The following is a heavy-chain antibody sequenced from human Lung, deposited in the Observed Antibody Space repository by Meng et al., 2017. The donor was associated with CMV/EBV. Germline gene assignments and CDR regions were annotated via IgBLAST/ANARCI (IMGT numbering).Heavy chain of an antibody. CDR2: VHPISDDT. V-gene: IGHV1-2*02. CDR3: AKSSDNGWSS. D-gene: IGHD6-19*01. Sequence: VQLVHSGAEVKRPGASVKISCQASGYSFSGFYLNWARQVPEHGLAWLGWVHPISDDTHLAQKFEGRINVTRGATINTAFMELTRIRPDATAVYYCAKSSDNGWSSWGPGTLVTVSS. J-gene: IGHJ4*01. CDR1: GYSFSGFY.